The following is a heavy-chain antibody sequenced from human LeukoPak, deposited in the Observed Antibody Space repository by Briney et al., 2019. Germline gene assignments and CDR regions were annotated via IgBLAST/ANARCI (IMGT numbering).Heavy chain of an antibody. J-gene: IGHJ5*02. D-gene: IGHD3-22*01. Sequence: GGSLRLSCAASGFTVSSNYMSWVRQAPGKGLEWVSVIYSGGSTYYADSVKGRFTISRDNSKNTLYLQMNSLRAEDTAVYYCAREYYYDSSGYYKPWGQGTLVTVSS. V-gene: IGHV3-53*01. CDR2: IYSGGST. CDR1: GFTVSSNY. CDR3: AREYYYDSSGYYKP.